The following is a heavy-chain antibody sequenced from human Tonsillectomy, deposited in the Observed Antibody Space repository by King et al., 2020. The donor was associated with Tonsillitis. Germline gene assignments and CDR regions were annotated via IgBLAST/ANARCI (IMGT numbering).Heavy chain of an antibody. Sequence: VQLVESGGGVVQPGRSLRLSGAASGFSFSSYVMDWVRQAPGKGLEWVAGISYDGSNKYYADSVKGRFTISRDNSKNTLCLQMNSLRAEDTAIYYCAKEERVRKTTYFDYWGQGTMVTVSS. J-gene: IGHJ4*02. CDR1: GFSFSSYV. D-gene: IGHD1-1*01. CDR2: ISYDGSNK. V-gene: IGHV3-30*18. CDR3: AKEERVRKTTYFDY.